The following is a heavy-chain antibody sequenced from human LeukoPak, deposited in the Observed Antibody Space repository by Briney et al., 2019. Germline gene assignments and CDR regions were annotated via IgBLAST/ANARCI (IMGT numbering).Heavy chain of an antibody. D-gene: IGHD3-3*01. CDR1: GGSFSGYY. J-gene: IGHJ5*02. CDR3: ARVSTIFGVVQGFDP. CDR2: INHSGST. V-gene: IGHV4-34*01. Sequence: PPETLSLTCAVYGGSFSGYYWSWIRQPPGKGLEWIGEINHSGSTNYNPSLKSRVTISVDTSKNQFSLKLSSVTAADTAVYYRARVSTIFGVVQGFDPWGQGTLVTVSS.